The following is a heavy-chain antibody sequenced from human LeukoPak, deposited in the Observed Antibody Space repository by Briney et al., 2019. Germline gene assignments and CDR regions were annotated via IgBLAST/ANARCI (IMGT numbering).Heavy chain of an antibody. CDR2: ISSSSSNI. V-gene: IGHV3-48*01. CDR3: ARVHGSYYNAFDI. J-gene: IGHJ3*02. CDR1: GFTFSSYN. Sequence: QSGGSLRLSCAASGFTFSSYNINWVRQAPGKGLEWVSYISSSSSNIYYADSVKGRFTISRDNAKNSLYLQMNSLRAEDTAVYYCARVHGSYYNAFDIWGQGTMVTVSS. D-gene: IGHD1-26*01.